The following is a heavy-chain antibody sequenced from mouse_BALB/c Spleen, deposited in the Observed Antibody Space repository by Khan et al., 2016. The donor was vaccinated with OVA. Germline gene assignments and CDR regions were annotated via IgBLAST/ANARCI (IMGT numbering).Heavy chain of an antibody. CDR3: ARGGSSGPAWFTY. CDR2: IRFDGDS. V-gene: IGHV3-6*02. J-gene: IGHJ3*01. Sequence: EVQLVESGPGLVKPSQSLSLTCSVTGYSITSGYFWNWIRQFPGNKLEWMGYIRFDGDSNYNPSLKNRISIIRDTSKNQFFLKLNSVTPEDTATYYCARGGSSGPAWFTYWGQGTLVTVSA. CDR1: GYSITSGYF. D-gene: IGHD3-1*01.